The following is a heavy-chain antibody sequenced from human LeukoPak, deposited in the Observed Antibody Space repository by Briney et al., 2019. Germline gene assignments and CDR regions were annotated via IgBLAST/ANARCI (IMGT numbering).Heavy chain of an antibody. D-gene: IGHD4-17*01. CDR3: ARELRFGATVTNPIDY. CDR2: INPSGGNT. V-gene: IGHV1-46*04. J-gene: IGHJ4*02. Sequence: ASVKVSCKVSGYTFTTYYMHWVRQAPGQGLEWMGIINPSGGNTSYAQKLQGRVTMTRDTSTSTVYMELSSLRSEDTAVYYCARELRFGATVTNPIDYWGQGTLVTVSS. CDR1: GYTFTTYY.